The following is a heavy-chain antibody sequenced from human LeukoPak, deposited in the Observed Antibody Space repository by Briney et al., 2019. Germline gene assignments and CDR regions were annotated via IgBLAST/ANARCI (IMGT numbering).Heavy chain of an antibody. CDR1: GGSISSSSYY. Sequence: SETLSLTCTVSGGSISSSSYYWGWIRQPPGKGLEWIGFIYYSGSTNYNPSLKSRVTISIDTSKNHFSLKLRSVTAADTAVYYCARARYSSSWYEPFDPWGQGTLVTVSS. CDR2: IYYSGST. CDR3: ARARYSSSWYEPFDP. D-gene: IGHD6-13*01. V-gene: IGHV4-61*03. J-gene: IGHJ5*02.